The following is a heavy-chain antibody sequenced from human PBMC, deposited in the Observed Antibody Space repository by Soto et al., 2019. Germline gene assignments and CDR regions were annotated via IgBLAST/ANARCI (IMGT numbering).Heavy chain of an antibody. V-gene: IGHV3-21*06. D-gene: IGHD7-27*01. CDR1: GFTFTRYS. J-gene: IGHJ4*02. CDR2: ISSTTNYI. CDR3: ARESEDLTSNFDY. Sequence: GGSLRLSCAASGFTFTRYSMNWVRQAPGKGLEWVSSISSTTNYIYYGDSMKGRFTISRDNAKNSMYLEMNSLRAEDTAVYYCARESEDLTSNFDYWGQGNLVTVSS.